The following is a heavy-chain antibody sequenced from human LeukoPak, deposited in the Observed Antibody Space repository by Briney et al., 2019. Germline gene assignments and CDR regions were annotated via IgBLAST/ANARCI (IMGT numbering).Heavy chain of an antibody. J-gene: IGHJ4*02. D-gene: IGHD6-13*01. CDR2: INPNSGGT. Sequence: GASVKVSCKASGYTFTGYYMHWVRQAPGQGLEWMGWINPNSGGTNYAQKFQGRVTMTRDTSISTAYTELSRLRSDDTAVYYCARSPSWSSSWYDYWGQGTLVTVSS. V-gene: IGHV1-2*02. CDR3: ARSPSWSSSWYDY. CDR1: GYTFTGYY.